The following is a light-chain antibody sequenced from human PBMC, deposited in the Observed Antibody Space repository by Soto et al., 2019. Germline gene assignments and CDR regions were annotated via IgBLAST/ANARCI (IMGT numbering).Light chain of an antibody. CDR1: QSVAANS. CDR2: GAS. Sequence: VLTQSPCTLSFSPGERATLSCRASQSVAANSLAWYQQKRGQAPRLLIYGASSRATGIPDRFSGGGSGTDFTLTISRLEPEDFSVYYCHQYGTAPLTFGPGTKVDI. J-gene: IGKJ3*01. CDR3: HQYGTAPLT. V-gene: IGKV3-20*01.